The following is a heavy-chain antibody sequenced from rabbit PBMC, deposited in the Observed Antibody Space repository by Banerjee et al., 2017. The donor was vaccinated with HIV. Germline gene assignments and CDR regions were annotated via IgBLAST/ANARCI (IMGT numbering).Heavy chain of an antibody. V-gene: IGHV1S45*01. Sequence: QEQLEESGGGLVQPEGSLTLSCTASGFTISSSYWMSWVRQAPGKGLEWIGYISTGDGSTYYASWVNGRFTISSDNAQNTLYLQLNSLTAADTATYFCARGAGHADYGDASLWGQGTLVTVS. J-gene: IGHJ4*01. CDR3: ARGAGHADYGDASL. D-gene: IGHD2-1*01. CDR1: GFTISSSYW. CDR2: ISTGDGST.